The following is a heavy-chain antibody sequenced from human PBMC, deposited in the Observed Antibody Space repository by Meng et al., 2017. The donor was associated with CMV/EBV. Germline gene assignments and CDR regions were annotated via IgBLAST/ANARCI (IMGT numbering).Heavy chain of an antibody. CDR1: GGTFSSYA. J-gene: IGHJ4*02. Sequence: ASVKVSCKASGGTFSSYAISWVRQATGQGLEWMGWMNPNSGNTGYAQKFQGRVTMTRNTSISTAYMELSSLRSEDTAVYYCAGPKPLVGRGGYFDYWGQGTLVTVSS. CDR2: MNPNSGNT. V-gene: IGHV1-8*02. CDR3: AGPKPLVGRGGYFDY. D-gene: IGHD1-26*01.